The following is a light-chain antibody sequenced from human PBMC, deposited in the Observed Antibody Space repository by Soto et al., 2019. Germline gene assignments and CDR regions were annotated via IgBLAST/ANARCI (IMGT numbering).Light chain of an antibody. J-gene: IGKJ2*01. CDR2: GAS. V-gene: IGKV3-20*01. CDR3: QQYGSSPYT. CDR1: QSVSSSY. Sequence: EIVLTQSPGTLSLSPGERATLSCRASQSVSSSYLAWYQQKPGQAPRLLIYGASSSATGIPDRFSGSGSGTDFTLTISRLEPEDFAVYYCQQYGSSPYTCGQGTKLEIK.